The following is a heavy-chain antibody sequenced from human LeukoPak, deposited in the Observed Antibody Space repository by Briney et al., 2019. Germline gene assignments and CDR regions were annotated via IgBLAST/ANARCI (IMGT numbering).Heavy chain of an antibody. D-gene: IGHD4-17*01. CDR3: ASSARYGDYDALDI. Sequence: ASVKVSCKASGHTFTTYAIHWVRQAPGQSLAWMGCINAGNGKIKYSQKFQGRVTITRDTSASIAYMELSSLRSEDTAVYYCASSARYGDYDALDIWGQGTMVTVSS. CDR1: GHTFTTYA. CDR2: INAGNGKI. J-gene: IGHJ3*02. V-gene: IGHV1-3*01.